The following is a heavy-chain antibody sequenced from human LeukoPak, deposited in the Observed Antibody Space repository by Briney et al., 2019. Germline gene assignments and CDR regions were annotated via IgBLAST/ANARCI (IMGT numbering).Heavy chain of an antibody. CDR1: RYTSTGYD. J-gene: IGHJ4*02. V-gene: IGHV1-2*02. CDR2: INPNSAGT. CDR3: ASGTIRVRGWFPSPYDY. D-gene: IGHD6-19*01. Sequence: ASVKASRKPSRYTSTGYDMHSVRQAPGPGLEGKRWINPNSAGTTSAQKLQGRVTMARDTSISTAYMELSRLRSDDTAVYCCASGTIRVRGWFPSPYDYWGQGTLVTVSS.